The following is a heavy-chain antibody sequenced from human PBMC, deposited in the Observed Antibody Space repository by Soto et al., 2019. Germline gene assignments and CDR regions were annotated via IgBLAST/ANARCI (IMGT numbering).Heavy chain of an antibody. J-gene: IGHJ3*02. Sequence: VKVSSKPSGFPLANSALQWVRRARGQRLEWIGYIIVGDGGTKSAQNLQERITITRDMSTSTAYMELRSLRSEDTAVYHCAAEMYTGGRCCSFDIWGQRTMVTVSS. V-gene: IGHV1-58*01. CDR1: GFPLANSA. CDR2: IIVGDGGT. D-gene: IGHD2-8*02. CDR3: AAEMYTGGRCCSFDI.